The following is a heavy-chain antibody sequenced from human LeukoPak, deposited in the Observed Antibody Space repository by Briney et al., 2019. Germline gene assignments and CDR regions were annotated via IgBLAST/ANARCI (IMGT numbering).Heavy chain of an antibody. D-gene: IGHD3-10*01. J-gene: IGHJ5*02. Sequence: ASVKVSCKASGGTFSSYAISWVRQATGQGLEWMGWMNPNSGNTGYAQKFQGRVTITRNTSISTAYMELSSLRSEDTAVYYCARGGDQADWFDPWGQGTLVTVSS. CDR2: MNPNSGNT. V-gene: IGHV1-8*03. CDR1: GGTFSSYA. CDR3: ARGGDQADWFDP.